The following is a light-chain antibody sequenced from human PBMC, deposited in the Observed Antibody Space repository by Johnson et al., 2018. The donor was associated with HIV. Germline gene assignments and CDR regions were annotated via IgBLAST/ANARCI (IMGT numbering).Light chain of an antibody. V-gene: IGLV1-51*01. CDR3: GAWDSSLSSYV. Sequence: QSVLTQPPSVSAAPGQKVTISCFGSDSNIGNNYVSWYQQLPGTAPKLLIYDNNKRPSGIPDRFSGSKSGTSATLGITGLQTGDEAEYYCGAWDSSLSSYVVGAGARVTVL. CDR2: DNN. CDR1: DSNIGNNY. J-gene: IGLJ1*01.